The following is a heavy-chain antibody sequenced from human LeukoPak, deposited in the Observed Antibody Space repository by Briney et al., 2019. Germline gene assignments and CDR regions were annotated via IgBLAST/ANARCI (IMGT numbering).Heavy chain of an antibody. Sequence: GGSLRLSCVVSGIKFNSFGMHWVRQAPGMGLEWVAFIRYDGSNIYYADSVRGRFSVSRDNSKNTLSLQMNSLTAADTAVYYCAKDRQQLGVNYMDVWGIGTTVIISS. CDR2: IRYDGSNI. V-gene: IGHV3-30*02. CDR1: GIKFNSFG. CDR3: AKDRQQLGVNYMDV. D-gene: IGHD6-13*01. J-gene: IGHJ6*03.